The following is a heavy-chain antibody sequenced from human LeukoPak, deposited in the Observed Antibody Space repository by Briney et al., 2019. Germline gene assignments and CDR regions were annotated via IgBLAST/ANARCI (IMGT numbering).Heavy chain of an antibody. J-gene: IGHJ6*03. V-gene: IGHV5-51*01. CDR3: ARHLVYVTGYIDV. CDR2: IYPGDSEP. D-gene: IGHD2/OR15-2a*01. CDR1: GYTFTSYG. Sequence: GASVKVSCKASGYTFTSYGISWVRQMPGKGLEWMGIIYPGDSEPRYSPSFQGRVTISADKSITTAYLQWSSLKASDSAIYYCARHLVYVTGYIDVWGKGTTVIVSS.